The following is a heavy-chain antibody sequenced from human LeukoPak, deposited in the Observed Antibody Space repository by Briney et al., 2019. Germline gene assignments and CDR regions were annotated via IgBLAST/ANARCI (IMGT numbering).Heavy chain of an antibody. D-gene: IGHD6-13*01. V-gene: IGHV4-31*03. CDR3: ARDRQQLVFPYYYYGMDV. CDR2: IYYSGST. Sequence: SETLSLTCTVSGGSISSGGYYWSWIRQHPGKGLEWIGYIYYSGSTYYNPFLKSRVTISVDTSKNQFSLKLSSVTAADTAVYYCARDRQQLVFPYYYYGMDVWGQGTTVTVSS. J-gene: IGHJ6*02. CDR1: GGSISSGGYY.